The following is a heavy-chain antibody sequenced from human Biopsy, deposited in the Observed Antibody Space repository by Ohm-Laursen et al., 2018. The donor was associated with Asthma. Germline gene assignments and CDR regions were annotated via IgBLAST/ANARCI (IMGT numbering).Heavy chain of an antibody. V-gene: IGHV3-53*01. CDR3: ATPYYYDSSGWGY. Sequence: SLRLSCAASGIMISAKHINWARQAPGKGLEWVSTIYSGGGTFYAESVQGRFTISRDYSENTVYLQMHSLTTEDTAVYFCATPYYYDSSGWGYWGQGTLVTVSS. CDR1: GIMISAKH. CDR2: IYSGGGT. D-gene: IGHD3-22*01. J-gene: IGHJ4*02.